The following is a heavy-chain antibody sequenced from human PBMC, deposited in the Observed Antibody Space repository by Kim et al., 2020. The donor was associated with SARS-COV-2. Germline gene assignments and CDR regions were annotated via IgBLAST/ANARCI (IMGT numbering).Heavy chain of an antibody. V-gene: IGHV4-31*03. Sequence: SETLSLTCTVSGGSISSGGYYWSWIRQHPGKGLEWIGYIYYSGSTYYNPSLKSRVTISVDTSKNQFSLKLSSVTAADTAVYYCARGRSSGYFTNYFDYWGQGTLVTVSS. J-gene: IGHJ4*02. CDR3: ARGRSSGYFTNYFDY. D-gene: IGHD3-22*01. CDR2: IYYSGST. CDR1: GGSISSGGYY.